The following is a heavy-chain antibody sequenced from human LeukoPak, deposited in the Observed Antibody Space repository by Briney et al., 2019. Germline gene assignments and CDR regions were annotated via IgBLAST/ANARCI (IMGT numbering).Heavy chain of an antibody. CDR1: GFTFGDYA. CDR2: ISGDGGSA. CDR3: AKDAPVNIVVVPAANS. Sequence: GGSLRLSCAASGFTFGDYAMHWVRQAPGKGLEWVSLISGDGGSAYYADSVKGRFTISRDNSKNTLYLQMNSLRAEDTAVYYCAKDAPVNIVVVPAANSWGQGTLVAVSS. D-gene: IGHD2-2*01. V-gene: IGHV3-43*02. J-gene: IGHJ4*02.